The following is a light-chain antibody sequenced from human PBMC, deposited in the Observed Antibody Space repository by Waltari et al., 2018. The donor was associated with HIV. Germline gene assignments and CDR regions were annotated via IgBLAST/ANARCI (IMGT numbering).Light chain of an antibody. Sequence: SSGLTQPPSVSVSPGQTAFITCSGAKLGDKFASWYQQRPGQSPVLVIYHDAKRPSGIPERFSGSNSGNTATLTISGTQPMDEADYYCQGWDSNTPIFGGGTNLSVL. J-gene: IGLJ2*01. V-gene: IGLV3-1*01. CDR3: QGWDSNTPI. CDR1: KLGDKF. CDR2: HDA.